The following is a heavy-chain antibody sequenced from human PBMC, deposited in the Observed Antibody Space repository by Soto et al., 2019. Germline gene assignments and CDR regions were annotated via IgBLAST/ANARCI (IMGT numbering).Heavy chain of an antibody. CDR1: GGSISSYY. CDR2: IYYSGST. CDR3: ARIALHKHYHSSGKDNAFDI. D-gene: IGHD3-22*01. V-gene: IGHV4-59*01. J-gene: IGHJ3*02. Sequence: SETLSLTCTVSGGSISSYYWSWIRQPPGKGLEWIGYIYYSGSTNYNPSLKSRVTISVDTSKNQFSLKLSSVTAADTAVYYCARIALHKHYHSSGKDNAFDIWGQGTMVTVSS.